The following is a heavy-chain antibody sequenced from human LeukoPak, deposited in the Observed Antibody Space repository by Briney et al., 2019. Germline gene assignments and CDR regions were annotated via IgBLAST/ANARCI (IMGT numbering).Heavy chain of an antibody. CDR3: ARIRGSSWLNWFDP. CDR1: GFTFSSYW. J-gene: IGHJ5*02. Sequence: GGSLRLSCAASGFTFSSYWMHWVRQAPGKGLVWVSRINSDGGSTSYADSVKGRFTISRDNAKNTLYLQMNSLRAEDTAVYYCARIRGSSWLNWFDPWGQGTLVTVSS. D-gene: IGHD6-13*01. CDR2: INSDGGST. V-gene: IGHV3-74*01.